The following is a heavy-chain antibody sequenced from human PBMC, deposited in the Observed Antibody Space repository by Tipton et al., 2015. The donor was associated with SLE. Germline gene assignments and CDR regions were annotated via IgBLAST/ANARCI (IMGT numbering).Heavy chain of an antibody. J-gene: IGHJ5*02. CDR1: GGSFSGYY. Sequence: TLSLTCAVYGGSFSGYYWSWIRQPPGKGLEWIGYIYYSGSTNYNPSLKSRVTISVDTSKNQFSLKLSSVTAADTAVYYCARASYTITMNHWGQGTLVTVSS. CDR3: ARASYTITMNH. D-gene: IGHD5-12*01. V-gene: IGHV4-59*01. CDR2: IYYSGST.